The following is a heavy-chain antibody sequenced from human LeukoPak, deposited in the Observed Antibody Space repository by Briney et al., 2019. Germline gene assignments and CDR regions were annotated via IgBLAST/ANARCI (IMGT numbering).Heavy chain of an antibody. CDR3: ARDPRETWIQSQNYYYYYMDV. J-gene: IGHJ6*03. CDR2: ISSSSSYI. D-gene: IGHD5-18*01. Sequence: KPGGSLRLSCAASGFTFSSYSMNWVRQAPGKGLEWVSSISSSSSYIYYADSVKGRFTISRDNAKNSLYLQMNSLRAEDTAVYYCARDPRETWIQSQNYYYYYMDVWGKGTTVTVSS. V-gene: IGHV3-21*01. CDR1: GFTFSSYS.